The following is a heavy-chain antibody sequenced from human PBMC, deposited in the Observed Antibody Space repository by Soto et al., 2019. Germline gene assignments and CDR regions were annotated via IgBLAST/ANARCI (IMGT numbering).Heavy chain of an antibody. D-gene: IGHD5-18*01. CDR3: ARITREAWIQLWLLDY. CDR2: IFSNDEK. CDR1: GFSLSNARMG. Sequence: QVTLKESGPVLVKPTEPLTLTCTVSGFSLSNARMGVSWIRQPPGKALEWLAHIFSNDEKSYSTSLKSRLTISKDTSKSQVVLTMTNMDPVDTATYYCARITREAWIQLWLLDYWGQGTLVTVSS. V-gene: IGHV2-26*01. J-gene: IGHJ4*02.